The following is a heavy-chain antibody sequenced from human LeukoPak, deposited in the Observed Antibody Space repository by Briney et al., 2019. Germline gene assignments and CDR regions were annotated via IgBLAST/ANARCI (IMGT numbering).Heavy chain of an antibody. CDR2: MSPNSGNT. V-gene: IGHV1-8*01. CDR3: VRTPPNWGADF. D-gene: IGHD7-27*01. CDR1: GYTFTSYD. Sequence: GASVKVSCKASGYTFTSYDINWVRQATGQGLEWMGWMSPNSGNTGYAQKFQGRVTMTRDTSISTAYMERSSLRFEDTAVYYCVRTPPNWGADFWGQGTLVTVSS. J-gene: IGHJ4*02.